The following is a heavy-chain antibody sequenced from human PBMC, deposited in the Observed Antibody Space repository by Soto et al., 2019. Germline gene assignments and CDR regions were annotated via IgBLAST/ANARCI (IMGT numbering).Heavy chain of an antibody. Sequence: QVHLVESGGGVVQPGRSLRLSCAASGFTFSSYAMHWVRQAPGKGLEWVAVISYDESNKYYADSVQGRFTISRDNSKNTLYVQMNSLRGEDTAVYYCARDLAPTEYGPFDPWGQGTLVTVSS. J-gene: IGHJ5*02. CDR1: GFTFSSYA. CDR2: ISYDESNK. V-gene: IGHV3-30-3*01. D-gene: IGHD4-17*01. CDR3: ARDLAPTEYGPFDP.